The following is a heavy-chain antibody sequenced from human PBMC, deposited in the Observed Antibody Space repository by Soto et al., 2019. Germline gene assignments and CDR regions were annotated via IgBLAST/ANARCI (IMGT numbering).Heavy chain of an antibody. V-gene: IGHV4-30-4*01. Sequence: QVQLQESGPGLVKPSQTLSLTCTVSGGSISSGDYYWSWIRQPPGKGLEWIGYIYYSGSTYYNPSLKSXXTXSXXTSKNQFSLKLSSVTAADTAVYYCARVPRYSSFDYWGQGTLVTVSS. J-gene: IGHJ4*02. CDR3: ARVPRYSSFDY. CDR2: IYYSGST. D-gene: IGHD5-18*01. CDR1: GGSISSGDYY.